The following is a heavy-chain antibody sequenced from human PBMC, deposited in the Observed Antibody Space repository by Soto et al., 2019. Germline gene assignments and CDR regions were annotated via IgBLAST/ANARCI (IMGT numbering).Heavy chain of an antibody. CDR3: ARDTGTSYYDFCSGYSDNYDY. CDR2: VKQDGSEK. Sequence: QPGGALRRSPRPSGFTFSSLWLSWVRQAPGMGLDWVANVKQDGSEKYYVDSVKGRFTISRDNAKNSLYLQMNSLRAEDTALYYCARDTGTSYYDFCSGYSDNYDYWGQGT. D-gene: IGHD3-3*01. CDR1: GFTFSSLW. J-gene: IGHJ4*02. V-gene: IGHV3-7*01.